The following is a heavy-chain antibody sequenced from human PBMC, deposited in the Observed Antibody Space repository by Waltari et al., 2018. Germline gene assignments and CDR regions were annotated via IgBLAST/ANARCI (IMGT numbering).Heavy chain of an antibody. V-gene: IGHV3-9*01. J-gene: IGHJ2*01. CDR3: AASRGVYWYFDF. D-gene: IGHD3-16*01. CDR2: VSLGGATV. Sequence: EVQLVESGGGLVQPGRSLRLSCSDSGLDFYDYALHWIRQVPGKCLEWVSVVSLGGATVGYADSVNGRFAISRDNAKNSLYLQMNSLRVEDTAFYYCAASRGVYWYFDFWGRGTLVSVSS. CDR1: GLDFYDYA.